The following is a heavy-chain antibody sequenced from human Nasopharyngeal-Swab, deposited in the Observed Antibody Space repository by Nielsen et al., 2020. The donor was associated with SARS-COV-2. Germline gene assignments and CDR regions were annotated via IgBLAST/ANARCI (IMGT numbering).Heavy chain of an antibody. J-gene: IGHJ4*02. Sequence: SETLSLTCTVSGCSISSGGYYWIRIRQHPGKGLEWIGYIYYSGSTYYNPALKSRFTISVDTSKNQYSLKLSSVTAADTAVYYCARDRGRFAAFDYWGQGTLVTVSS. CDR3: ARDRGRFAAFDY. CDR2: IYYSGST. V-gene: IGHV4-31*03. CDR1: GCSISSGGYY. D-gene: IGHD3-10*01.